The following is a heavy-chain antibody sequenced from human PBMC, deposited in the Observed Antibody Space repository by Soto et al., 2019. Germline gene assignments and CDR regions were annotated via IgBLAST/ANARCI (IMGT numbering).Heavy chain of an antibody. CDR1: GGTFSSYA. D-gene: IGHD6-19*01. Sequence: ASVKVSCKASGGTFSSYAISWVRQAPGQGLEWMGGIIPIFGTANYAQKFQGRVTITADESTSTAYIELSSLRSEDTAVYYCARKRDGFEQWLDNYYYYGMDVWGQGTTVTVSS. J-gene: IGHJ6*02. CDR2: IIPIFGTA. V-gene: IGHV1-69*13. CDR3: ARKRDGFEQWLDNYYYYGMDV.